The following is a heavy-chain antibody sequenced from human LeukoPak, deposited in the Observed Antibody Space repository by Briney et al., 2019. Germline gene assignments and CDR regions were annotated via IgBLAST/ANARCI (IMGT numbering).Heavy chain of an antibody. CDR3: ARGRSGYSYDFDY. CDR2: IYPGDSDT. J-gene: IGHJ4*02. Sequence: GESLKISCKGSGYNFRTYWIGWVRQMPGKGLEWMGIIYPGDSDTRYSPSFEGQVTISADKSISTAYLQWSSLKASDTAMYYCARGRSGYSYDFDYWGQGTLVTVSP. D-gene: IGHD5-18*01. V-gene: IGHV5-51*01. CDR1: GYNFRTYW.